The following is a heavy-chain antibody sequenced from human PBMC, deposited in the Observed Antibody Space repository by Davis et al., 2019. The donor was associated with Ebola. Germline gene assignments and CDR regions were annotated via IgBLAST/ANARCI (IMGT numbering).Heavy chain of an antibody. CDR2: ISSSSSYI. J-gene: IGHJ6*02. Sequence: PGGSLRLSCAASGFTFSSYSMNWVRQAPGKGLEWVSSISSSSSYIYYADSVKGRFTISRDNAKNSLYLQMNSLRAEDTAVYYCARDQIGYYGMDVWGQGTTVTVSS. V-gene: IGHV3-21*01. CDR1: GFTFSSYS. CDR3: ARDQIGYYGMDV.